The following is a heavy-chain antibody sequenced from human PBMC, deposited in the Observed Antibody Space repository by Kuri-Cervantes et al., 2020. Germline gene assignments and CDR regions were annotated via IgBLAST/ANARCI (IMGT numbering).Heavy chain of an antibody. D-gene: IGHD3-16*01. CDR3: ALGGEVGWFDP. Sequence: ASVKVSCKASGGTFSSYAISWVRQATGQGLEWMGWMNPNSGNTGYAQKFQGRVTMTRNTSISTAYMELSSLRSEDTAVYYCALGGEVGWFDPWGQGTLVTVSS. CDR1: GGTFSSYA. V-gene: IGHV1-8*02. J-gene: IGHJ5*02. CDR2: MNPNSGNT.